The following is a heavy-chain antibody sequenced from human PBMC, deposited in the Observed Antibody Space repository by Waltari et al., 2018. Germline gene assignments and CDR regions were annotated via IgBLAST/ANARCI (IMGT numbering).Heavy chain of an antibody. J-gene: IGHJ3*02. V-gene: IGHV3-9*01. D-gene: IGHD3-22*01. CDR2: ISWNSGSI. Sequence: EVQLVESGGGLVQPGRSLRLSCAASGFTFDDYAMPWVRPAPGKGLEWVSGISWNSGSIGYADSVKDRFTISRDNAKNSLYLQMNSLRAEDTALYYCAKGRGYPGSDAFDIWGQGTMVTVSS. CDR1: GFTFDDYA. CDR3: AKGRGYPGSDAFDI.